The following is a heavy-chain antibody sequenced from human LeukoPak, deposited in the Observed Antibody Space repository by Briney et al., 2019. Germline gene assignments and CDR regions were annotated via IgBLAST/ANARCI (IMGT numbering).Heavy chain of an antibody. J-gene: IGHJ4*02. CDR2: ISYDGSNK. Sequence: QPGGSLRLSCAASGFTFSSYAMHWVRQAPGKGLEWVAVISYDGSNKHYADSVKGRFTISRDNSKNTLYLQMNSLRAEDTAVYYCARAYDGYSGSYHGGYYWGQGTLVTVSS. D-gene: IGHD1-26*01. CDR3: ARAYDGYSGSYHGGYY. V-gene: IGHV3-30*04. CDR1: GFTFSSYA.